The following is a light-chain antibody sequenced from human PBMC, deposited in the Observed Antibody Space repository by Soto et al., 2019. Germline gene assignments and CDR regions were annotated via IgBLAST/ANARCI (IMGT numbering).Light chain of an antibody. CDR2: EVS. CDR1: SSDVGGYNY. Sequence: QSVLTQPASVSGSPGQSITISCTGTSSDVGGYNYVSWYQQHPGKAPKLMIYEVSNRPSGVSNHFSGSKSGNTASLTISGLQAEDEADYYCSSYTSSSTPCVFGTGTKLTVL. J-gene: IGLJ1*01. V-gene: IGLV2-14*01. CDR3: SSYTSSSTPCV.